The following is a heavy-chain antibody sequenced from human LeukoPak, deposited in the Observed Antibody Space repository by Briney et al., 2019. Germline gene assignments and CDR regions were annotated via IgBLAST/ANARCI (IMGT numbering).Heavy chain of an antibody. V-gene: IGHV3-74*01. CDR3: ANGAFRLYYVDV. D-gene: IGHD2/OR15-2a*01. CDR2: INMDGSTT. Sequence: PGGSLRLSCAASGFTFSSYWMHWVRQAPGKGLMWVSRINMDGSTTNYADSVKGRFTISRDNAKSTLYLEMNSLRAEDTAVYFCANGAFRLYYVDVWGKGTTVTVSS. J-gene: IGHJ6*03. CDR1: GFTFSSYW.